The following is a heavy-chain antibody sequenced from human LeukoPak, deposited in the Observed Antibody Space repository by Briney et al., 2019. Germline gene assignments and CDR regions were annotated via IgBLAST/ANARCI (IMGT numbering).Heavy chain of an antibody. CDR2: ISTSNTYI. V-gene: IGHV3-21*01. J-gene: IGHJ4*02. D-gene: IGHD6-6*01. Sequence: GGSLRLSCAASGFTFSSYPLNWVRQAPGKGLEWVSSISTSNTYIYYADSLQGRFTISRDNAKNSLYLQMNSLRAEDTAVYYCARGEWSSSPFDYWGQGTLVTVSS. CDR1: GFTFSSYP. CDR3: ARGEWSSSPFDY.